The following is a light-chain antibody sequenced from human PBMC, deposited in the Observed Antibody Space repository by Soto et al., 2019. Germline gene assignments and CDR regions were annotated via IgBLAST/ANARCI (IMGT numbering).Light chain of an antibody. J-gene: IGLJ2*01. CDR1: SSDVGSYNL. Sequence: QSVLTQAASVSGSPGQSVTISCTGVSSDVGSYNLVSWYQQHPGKAPKLLIYAISERPSGISYRFSGSRSGNRPSLTISGVYSEEEANYSCPHAHPQGDVEFGEGTQLT. CDR2: AIS. CDR3: PHAHPQGDVE. V-gene: IGLV2-23*02.